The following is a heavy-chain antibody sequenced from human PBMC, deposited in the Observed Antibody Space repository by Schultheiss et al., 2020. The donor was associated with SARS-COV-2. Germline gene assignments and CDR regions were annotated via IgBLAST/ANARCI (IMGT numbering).Heavy chain of an antibody. J-gene: IGHJ4*02. Sequence: GGSLRLSCAASGFMFSRSAMSWVRQAPGKGLEWVSYISSSSSYIYYADSVKGRFTISRDNAKNSLYLQMNSLRAEDTAVYYCARVGGSCYSCSYWGQGTLVTVSS. CDR1: GFMFSRSA. D-gene: IGHD2-15*01. CDR2: ISSSSSYI. V-gene: IGHV3-21*05. CDR3: ARVGGSCYSCSY.